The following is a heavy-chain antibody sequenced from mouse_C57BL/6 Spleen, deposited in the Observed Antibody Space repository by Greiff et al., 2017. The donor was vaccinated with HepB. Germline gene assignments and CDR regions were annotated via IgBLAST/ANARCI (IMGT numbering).Heavy chain of an antibody. CDR3: VRHTQSYAMDY. CDR1: GFSFNTYA. Sequence: EVQLVESGGGLVQPKGSLKLSCAASGFSFNTYAMNWVRQAPGTGLEWVARIRSKSNNYATYYADSVKDRFTISRDDSESMLYLQMNNLKTEDTAMYYCVRHTQSYAMDYGGQGTSVTVSS. V-gene: IGHV10-1*01. J-gene: IGHJ4*01. CDR2: IRSKSNNYAT.